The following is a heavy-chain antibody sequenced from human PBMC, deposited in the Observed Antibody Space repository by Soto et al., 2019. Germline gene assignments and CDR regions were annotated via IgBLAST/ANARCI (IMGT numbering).Heavy chain of an antibody. J-gene: IGHJ4*02. Sequence: GGSLRLSCAASGFTFSSYAMSWVRQAPGKGLEWVSAISGSGGSTYYADSVKGRFTISRDNSKNTLYLQMNSLRAEDTAVYYCAKPGGFSDCSGGSCYFDYWGQGTLVTVSS. V-gene: IGHV3-23*01. CDR1: GFTFSSYA. CDR2: ISGSGGST. CDR3: AKPGGFSDCSGGSCYFDY. D-gene: IGHD2-15*01.